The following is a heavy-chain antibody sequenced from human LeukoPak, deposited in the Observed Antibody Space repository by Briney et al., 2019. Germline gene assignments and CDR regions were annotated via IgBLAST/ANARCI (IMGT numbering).Heavy chain of an antibody. D-gene: IGHD3-22*01. J-gene: IGHJ4*02. Sequence: PGGSLRLSCAASGFTFSSCSMNWVRQAPGKGLEWVSSISSTSSYISYTDSVKGRFTISRDNAKNSLYLQMNSLRAEDTAEYYCARAEQRYYYDTSGLRLPDYWGQGTLVTVSS. CDR2: ISSTSSYI. V-gene: IGHV3-21*01. CDR1: GFTFSSCS. CDR3: ARAEQRYYYDTSGLRLPDY.